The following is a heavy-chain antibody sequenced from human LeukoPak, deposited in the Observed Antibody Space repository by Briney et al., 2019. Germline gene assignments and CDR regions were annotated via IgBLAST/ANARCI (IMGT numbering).Heavy chain of an antibody. CDR2: IYTSGST. D-gene: IGHD2-21*01. V-gene: IGHV4-4*09. J-gene: IGHJ4*02. Sequence: SSETLSLTCTVSGGSISSYYWSWIRQPPGKGLEWIGYIYTSGSTNYYPSLESRVTISVDTSKNQFSLKLSSVTAADTAVYYCARHISPSNIFDYWGQGTLVTVSS. CDR3: ARHISPSNIFDY. CDR1: GGSISSYY.